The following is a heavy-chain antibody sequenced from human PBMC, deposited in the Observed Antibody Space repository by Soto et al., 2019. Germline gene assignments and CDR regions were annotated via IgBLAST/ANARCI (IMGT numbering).Heavy chain of an antibody. CDR1: GGTFGSYA. CDR2: IIPIPGTA. D-gene: IGHD2-2*01. Sequence: QVQLVQSGAEVQKPGSSVKVSCKASGGTFGSYAISWVRPAPGQGLEWMGGIIPIPGTANYAQKFQGRVTIAADESTSTAYMELSSLRSEDTAVYYCARAQGSSTSLEIYYYYYDGMDVWGQGTTVTVSS. J-gene: IGHJ6*02. V-gene: IGHV1-69*01. CDR3: ARAQGSSTSLEIYYYYYDGMDV.